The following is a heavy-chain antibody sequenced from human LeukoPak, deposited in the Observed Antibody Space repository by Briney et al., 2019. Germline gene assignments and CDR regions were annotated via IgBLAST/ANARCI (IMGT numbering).Heavy chain of an antibody. CDR1: RYSFTSYW. Sequence: GESLKISCKGSRYSFTSYWIGWVRQMPGKGLEWMGIIYPDGSDTRYSPSFQGQVTISADKPISTAYLQWSSLKASDTAMYYCARHVGSTELDLEYYFDYWGQGTLVTVSS. CDR3: ARHVGSTELDLEYYFDY. J-gene: IGHJ4*02. V-gene: IGHV5-51*01. CDR2: IYPDGSDT. D-gene: IGHD1-1*01.